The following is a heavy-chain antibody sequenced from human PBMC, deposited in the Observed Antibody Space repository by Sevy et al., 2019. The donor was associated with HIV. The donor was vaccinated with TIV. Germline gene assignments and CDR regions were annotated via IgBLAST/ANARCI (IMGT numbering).Heavy chain of an antibody. CDR3: AGENAWGRGYS. Sequence: SETLSLTCTVSGGSITSLYWNWIRQPPGKGLEWIANIYYNGHINYNPSLTSRVTLSLDTSKNQFSLGLGSVTAADTAMYYCAGENAWGRGYSWGQGTLVTVSS. J-gene: IGHJ4*02. CDR2: IYYNGHI. CDR1: GGSITSLY. D-gene: IGHD1-26*01. V-gene: IGHV4-59*08.